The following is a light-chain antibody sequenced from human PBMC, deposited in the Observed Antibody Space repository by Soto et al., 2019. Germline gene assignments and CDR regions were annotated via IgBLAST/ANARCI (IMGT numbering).Light chain of an antibody. V-gene: IGKV3-11*01. CDR3: QQRSNWPII. Sequence: EIVLTQSLAALSLSPGERATLSCRASQSVGNSLAWYQQKPGQTPRLLIYDASNRPTGITARFSGSGSGTDFSLAISSLEPEDFAVYYCQQRSNWPIIFGQGTRLDIK. CDR1: QSVGNS. J-gene: IGKJ5*01. CDR2: DAS.